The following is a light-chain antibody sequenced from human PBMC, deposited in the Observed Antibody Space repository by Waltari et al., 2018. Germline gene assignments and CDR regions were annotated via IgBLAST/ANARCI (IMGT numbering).Light chain of an antibody. CDR1: NLGRKS. V-gene: IGLV3-21*04. CDR3: QVWDYIQGV. CDR2: YDS. J-gene: IGLJ3*02. Sequence: SYVLTQPPSVSVAPGKTARITCWGNNLGRKSVHWYQQKAGQAPVLVIHYDSGRPTGIPERFSGSTSGDTATLSISRVEAGDEADYFCQVWDYIQGVFGGGTKLTVL.